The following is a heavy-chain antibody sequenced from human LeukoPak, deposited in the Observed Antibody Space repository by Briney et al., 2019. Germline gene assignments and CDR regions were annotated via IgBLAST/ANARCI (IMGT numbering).Heavy chain of an antibody. CDR3: ARDPAYSSSWYITFDY. J-gene: IGHJ4*02. D-gene: IGHD6-13*01. Sequence: GGSLRLSCGASGFTFTNSWMTWVRQAPGKGLEWVATIRPDGGETNYVDSVKGRFTISRDNSKNTLYLQMNSLRAEDTAVYYCARDPAYSSSWYITFDYWGQGTLVTVSS. CDR2: IRPDGGET. V-gene: IGHV3-7*01. CDR1: GFTFTNSW.